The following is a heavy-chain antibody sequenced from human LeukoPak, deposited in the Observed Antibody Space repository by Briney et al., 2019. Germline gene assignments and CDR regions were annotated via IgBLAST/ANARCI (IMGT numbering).Heavy chain of an antibody. J-gene: IGHJ4*02. CDR2: IWYDGSNK. D-gene: IGHD3-22*01. CDR3: ARGWSDYYDSSGSRLDY. Sequence: GGSLRLSCAASGFTFSNAWMSWVRQAPGKGLEWVAVIWYDGSNKYYADSVKGRFTISRDNSKNTLYLQMNSLRAEDTAVYYCARGWSDYYDSSGSRLDYWGQGTLVTVSS. V-gene: IGHV3-33*08. CDR1: GFTFSNAW.